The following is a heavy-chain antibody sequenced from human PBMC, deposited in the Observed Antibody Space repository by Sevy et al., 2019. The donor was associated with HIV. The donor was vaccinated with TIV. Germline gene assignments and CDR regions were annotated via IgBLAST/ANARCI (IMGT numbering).Heavy chain of an antibody. CDR1: GYSMTSGYF. V-gene: IGHV4-38-2*01. CDR3: AGVDSSGWSDY. CDR2: LYHSGTT. Sequence: SETLSLTCAVSGYSMTSGYFWGWIRQSPGKGLEWIGSLYHSGTTYYSPSLKSRVTLSVDTSKNQFSLKVRSVTAAGTGVYYCAGVDSSGWSDYWGQGTLVTVSS. J-gene: IGHJ4*02. D-gene: IGHD6-13*01.